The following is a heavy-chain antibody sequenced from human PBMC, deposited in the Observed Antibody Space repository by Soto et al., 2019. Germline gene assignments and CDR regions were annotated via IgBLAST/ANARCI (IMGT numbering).Heavy chain of an antibody. CDR1: GDSMSSSNW. V-gene: IGHV4-4*02. CDR2: AQHSGRT. Sequence: QVQLQESGPGLLKPSGTLSLTCTVSGDSMSSSNWWNWVRQPPGKGMEWFGEAQHSGRTNYNPALKIRVTRSVDRSQNRFSLKLSSVTAADTAVYYCARSEATALDYWGQGPLVTVSS. J-gene: IGHJ4*02. CDR3: ARSEATALDY.